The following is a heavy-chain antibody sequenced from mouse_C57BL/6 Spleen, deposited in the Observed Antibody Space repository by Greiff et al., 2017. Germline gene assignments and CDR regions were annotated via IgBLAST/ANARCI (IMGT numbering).Heavy chain of an antibody. D-gene: IGHD1-1*01. Sequence: EVQVVESGGDLVKPGGSLKLSCAASGFTFSSYGMSWVRQTPDKRLEWVATISSGGSYTYYPDSVKERFTISRDNAKNTLYLQMSNLKSEDTAMYYCARHYGSSYDFDYWGQGTTLTVSS. CDR3: ARHYGSSYDFDY. CDR1: GFTFSSYG. V-gene: IGHV5-6*01. J-gene: IGHJ2*01. CDR2: ISSGGSYT.